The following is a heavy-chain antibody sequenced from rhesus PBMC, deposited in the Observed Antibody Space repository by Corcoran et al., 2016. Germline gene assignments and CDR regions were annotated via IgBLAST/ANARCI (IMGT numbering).Heavy chain of an antibody. CDR2: ICYTGGST. J-gene: IGHJ4*01. Sequence: EVQLVESGGGLAKPGGSLRRSCAASGFSFSDYYMYWVRQAPGKGLEWDSGICYTGGSTYYADSVEGRFTISRENAKNTLYLQMDSLRAEDTAVYYCARGYSSGSFDYWGQGVRVTVSS. CDR3: ARGYSSGSFDY. V-gene: IGHV3S18*01. D-gene: IGHD6-31*01. CDR1: GFSFSDYY.